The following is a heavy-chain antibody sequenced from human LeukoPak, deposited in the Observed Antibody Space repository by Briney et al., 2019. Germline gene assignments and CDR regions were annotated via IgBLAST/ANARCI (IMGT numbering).Heavy chain of an antibody. D-gene: IGHD5-18*01. V-gene: IGHV4-34*01. CDR3: ARGLRGYSYGRDAFDI. CDR2: INHSGST. Sequence: SETLSLTCAVYGGSFSGYYWSWIRQPPGQGLEWIGEINHSGSTNYNPSLKSRVTISVDTSKNQFSLKLSSVTAADTAVYYCARGLRGYSYGRDAFDIWGQGTMVTVSS. J-gene: IGHJ3*02. CDR1: GGSFSGYY.